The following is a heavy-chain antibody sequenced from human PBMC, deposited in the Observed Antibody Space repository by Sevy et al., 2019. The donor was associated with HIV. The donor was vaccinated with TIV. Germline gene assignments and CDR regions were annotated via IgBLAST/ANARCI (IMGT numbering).Heavy chain of an antibody. D-gene: IGHD5-12*01. Sequence: ASVKVSCKASGYTFIGYYMHWVRQAPGQGLEWMGWINPNSGGTNYAQKFQGRVTMTRDTSISTAYMELSRLGSDDTAVYYCAREVVATLFSDYFDYWGQGTLVTVSS. CDR2: INPNSGGT. CDR3: AREVVATLFSDYFDY. J-gene: IGHJ4*02. CDR1: GYTFIGYY. V-gene: IGHV1-2*02.